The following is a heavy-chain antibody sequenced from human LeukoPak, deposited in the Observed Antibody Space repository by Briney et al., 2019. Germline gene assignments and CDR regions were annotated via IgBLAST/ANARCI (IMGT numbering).Heavy chain of an antibody. D-gene: IGHD6-19*01. CDR1: GFTFNNYV. CDR3: ANAVEGAFDY. J-gene: IGHJ4*02. CDR2: VDDGGAGT. Sequence: GGSLRLSCAVSGFTFNNYVMNWVRQAPGRGLEWVSAVDDGGAGTYYADSVKGRFTISRDNAKNTLYLQMNSLRAEDTAVYYCANAVEGAFDYWGQGTLVTVSS. V-gene: IGHV3-23*01.